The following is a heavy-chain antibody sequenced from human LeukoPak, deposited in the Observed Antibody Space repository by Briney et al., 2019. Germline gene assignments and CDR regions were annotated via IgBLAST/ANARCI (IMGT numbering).Heavy chain of an antibody. V-gene: IGHV3-74*01. D-gene: IGHD5-18*01. Sequence: GESLRLSCAASGXTFSSFWVHWVRQAPGKGLVWVSRINSDGSSTTYADSVKGRFTISRDNAKNTVYLQMNSLRAEDTAVYYCARGWDGYSYGIWGQGTLVTVSS. J-gene: IGHJ4*02. CDR2: INSDGSST. CDR3: ARGWDGYSYGI. CDR1: GXTFSSFW.